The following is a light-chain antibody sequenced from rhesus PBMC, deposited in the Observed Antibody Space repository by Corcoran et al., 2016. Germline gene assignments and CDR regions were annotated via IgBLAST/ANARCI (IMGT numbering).Light chain of an antibody. CDR3: QQSSNLWT. Sequence: ETVVTQSPATLSLSPGERATLSCRASQSVGSYLAWYQKKPEQAPRLLIYGASIRATGIPDRFSGSGSGTEFTLTISSLEPEDVGVYYCQQSSNLWTFGQGTKVEIK. CDR2: GAS. V-gene: IGKV3-24*04. CDR1: QSVGSY. J-gene: IGKJ1*01.